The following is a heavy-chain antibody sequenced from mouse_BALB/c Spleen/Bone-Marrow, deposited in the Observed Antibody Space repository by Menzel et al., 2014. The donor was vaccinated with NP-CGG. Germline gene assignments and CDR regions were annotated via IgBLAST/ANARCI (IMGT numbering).Heavy chain of an antibody. CDR1: GFAFSSYD. V-gene: IGHV5-9*02. Sequence: EVQVVESGGGLVKPGGSLKLSCAASGFAFSSYDMSWVRQTPEKRLEWVATISSGGSYTYYPDSVKGRFTISRDNARNTLYLQMSSLRSEGTALYYCARLGNWYFDVWGAGTTVTVSS. D-gene: IGHD1-1*02. CDR2: ISSGGSYT. J-gene: IGHJ1*01. CDR3: ARLGNWYFDV.